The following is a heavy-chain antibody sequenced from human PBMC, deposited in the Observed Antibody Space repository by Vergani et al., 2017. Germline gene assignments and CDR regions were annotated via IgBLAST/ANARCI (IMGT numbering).Heavy chain of an antibody. V-gene: IGHV5-51*01. CDR2: IYPGDSDT. CDR1: GYSFTSYW. Sequence: EVQLVPSGAEVKKPGASLTISCKGSGYSFTSYWIGWVCQMPGKGLEWMGIIYPGDSDTRYSPSFQGQVTISADKSISTAYLQWSSLKASDTAMYYCARSSSWTTPYFDYWGQGTLVTVSS. J-gene: IGHJ4*02. CDR3: ARSSSWTTPYFDY. D-gene: IGHD2-15*01.